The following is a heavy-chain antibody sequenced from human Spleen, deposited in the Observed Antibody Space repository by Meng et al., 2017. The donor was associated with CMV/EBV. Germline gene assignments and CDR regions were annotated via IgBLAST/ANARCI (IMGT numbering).Heavy chain of an antibody. CDR2: IIPVFSTT. CDR3: ARNFFRSDPRENWFDA. Sequence: SVKVSCKASGGSFSSYAISWVRQAPGQGLEWMGGIIPVFSTTNYAQMFQGRVTITTDKSTTTAYLELSSLRSEDTAIYYCARNFFRSDPRENWFDAWGQGTLVTVSS. D-gene: IGHD3-3*01. CDR1: GGSFSSYA. J-gene: IGHJ5*02. V-gene: IGHV1-69*05.